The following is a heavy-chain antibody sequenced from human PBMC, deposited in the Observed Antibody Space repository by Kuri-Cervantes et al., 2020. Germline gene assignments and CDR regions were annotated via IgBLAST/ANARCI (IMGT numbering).Heavy chain of an antibody. J-gene: IGHJ3*01. CDR1: GFTFDDYA. CDR2: ISWNSGSI. Sequence: GGSLRLSCAASGFTFDDYAMHWVRQAPGKGLEWVSGISWNSGSIGYADSVKGRFTISRDKAKNSLYLEMNSLRAEDTALYYCAKDKYAGGSDAFDVWGQGTMVTVPS. V-gene: IGHV3-9*01. D-gene: IGHD2-2*01. CDR3: AKDKYAGGSDAFDV.